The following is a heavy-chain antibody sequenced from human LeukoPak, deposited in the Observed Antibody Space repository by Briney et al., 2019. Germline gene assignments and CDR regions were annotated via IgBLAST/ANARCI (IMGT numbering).Heavy chain of an antibody. CDR2: MNPNSGNT. CDR3: ARVVYGGNRYYFDY. J-gene: IGHJ4*02. CDR1: GYTFTSYD. D-gene: IGHD4-23*01. Sequence: ASVKISCKASGYTFTSYDINWVRQATGQGLEWMGWMNPNSGNTGYAQEFQGRVTMTRNTSISTAYMELSSLRSEDTAVYYCARVVYGGNRYYFDYWGQGTLVTVSS. V-gene: IGHV1-8*01.